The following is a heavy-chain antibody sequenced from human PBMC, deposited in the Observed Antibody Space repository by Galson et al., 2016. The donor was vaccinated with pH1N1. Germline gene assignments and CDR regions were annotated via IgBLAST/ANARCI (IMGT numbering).Heavy chain of an antibody. CDR2: IFYTGNT. D-gene: IGHD3-16*01. J-gene: IGHJ4*02. Sequence: LFLTCSVSGGSISQYYWTWIRQPPGEGLEWIGYIFYTGNTNYNPSLKSRVTISVDTTKNQCSLRLSSVTAADTALYYCARVNYGWLDNWGQGNLGTVSS. CDR1: GGSISQYY. V-gene: IGHV4-59*08. CDR3: ARVNYGWLDN.